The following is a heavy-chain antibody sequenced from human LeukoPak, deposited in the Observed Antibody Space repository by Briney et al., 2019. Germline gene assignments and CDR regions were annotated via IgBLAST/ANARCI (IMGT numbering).Heavy chain of an antibody. V-gene: IGHV3-23*01. CDR2: ISGGGTNT. Sequence: GGSLRLSCAASGFTVSSNYMSWVRQAPGKGLEWVSGISGGGTNTYYADSVKGRFTISRDNSKNTLYMQMNSLRAEDTAVYYCAKGDKPVIAMVKFDYWGQGTLVTVSS. CDR3: AKGDKPVIAMVKFDY. CDR1: GFTVSSNY. D-gene: IGHD5-18*01. J-gene: IGHJ4*02.